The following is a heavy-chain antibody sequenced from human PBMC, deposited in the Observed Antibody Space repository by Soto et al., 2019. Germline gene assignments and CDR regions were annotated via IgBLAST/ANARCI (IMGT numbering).Heavy chain of an antibody. J-gene: IGHJ4*02. CDR2: NSTYSTNT. CDR1: GEFFTTYG. CDR3: ARWAGRVRDYGGPFDY. V-gene: IGHV1-18*04. Sequence: QVELVQSGAEVKNPGASVTVSCKASGEFFTTYGISWVRQAPGQGLEWMGWNSTYSTNTNYAPKFQGRLLLTVDTSTTTAHMELRSLRPDDTAVYYCARWAGRVRDYGGPFDYWGQGSLVTVSP. D-gene: IGHD4-17*01.